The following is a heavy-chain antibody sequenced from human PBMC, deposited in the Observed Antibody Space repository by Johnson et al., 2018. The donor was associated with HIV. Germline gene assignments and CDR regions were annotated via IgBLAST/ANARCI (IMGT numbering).Heavy chain of an antibody. Sequence: EVQLVESGGGLVKPGGSLRLSCAASGFTFTNAWMSWVRPAPGKGLEWIGRIHSKPDGGATDYAAPGKGRFTISRDNSKNTLYLQMNSLRAEDTAVYYCARDAGVDDAFDIWGQGTTVTISS. CDR1: GFTFTNAW. CDR2: IHSKPDGGAT. J-gene: IGHJ3*02. CDR3: ARDAGVDDAFDI. D-gene: IGHD3-3*01. V-gene: IGHV3-15*01.